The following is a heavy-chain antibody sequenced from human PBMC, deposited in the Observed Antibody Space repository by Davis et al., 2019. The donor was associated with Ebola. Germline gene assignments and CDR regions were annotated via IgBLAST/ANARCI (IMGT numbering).Heavy chain of an antibody. J-gene: IGHJ6*04. D-gene: IGHD3-10*01. Sequence: SETLSLTCAVSGGSISSSNWWSWVRQPPGKGLEWIGEIYHSGSTNYNPSLKSRVTISVDKSKNQFSLKLSSVTAADTAVYYCARDGHYYGSGSYVNYYYYYGMDVWGKGTTVTVSS. CDR3: ARDGHYYGSGSYVNYYYYYGMDV. CDR1: GGSISSSNW. V-gene: IGHV4-4*02. CDR2: IYHSGST.